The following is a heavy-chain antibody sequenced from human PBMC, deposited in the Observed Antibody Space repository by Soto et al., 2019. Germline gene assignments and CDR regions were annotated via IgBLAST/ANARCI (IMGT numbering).Heavy chain of an antibody. J-gene: IGHJ4*02. V-gene: IGHV3-23*01. Sequence: PGGSLRLSCAASGFTFSSYAMSWVRQAPGKGLEWVSAISGSGGSTYYADSVKGRFTISRDNSKNTLYLQMNSLRAEDTAVYYCAKGRDYYDSSGYYAFDYWGQGTLVTVSS. CDR3: AKGRDYYDSSGYYAFDY. CDR2: ISGSGGST. D-gene: IGHD3-22*01. CDR1: GFTFSSYA.